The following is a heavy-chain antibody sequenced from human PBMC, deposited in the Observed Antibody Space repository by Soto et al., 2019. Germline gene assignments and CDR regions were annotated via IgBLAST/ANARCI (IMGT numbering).Heavy chain of an antibody. D-gene: IGHD3-9*01. V-gene: IGHV5-51*01. J-gene: IGHJ4*02. CDR3: ARPHYDLLTGYFYFDY. CDR2: IYPGDSDT. CDR1: GYSFTSYW. Sequence: GESLKISSKSSGYSFTSYWIGWVRQMPGKGLEWMGIIYPGDSDTRYSPSFQGQVTISADKSISTAYLQWSSLKASDTAMYYCARPHYDLLTGYFYFDYWGQGTLVTVSS.